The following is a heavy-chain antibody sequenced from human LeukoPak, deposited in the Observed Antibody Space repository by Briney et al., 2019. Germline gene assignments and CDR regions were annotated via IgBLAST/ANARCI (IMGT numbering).Heavy chain of an antibody. CDR3: ASAGITIWFGESIGPVHY. CDR2: INPNSGGT. J-gene: IGHJ4*02. Sequence: GASVKVSCKASGYTFTGYYMHWVRQAPGQGLEWMGWINPNSGGTNYAQKFQGRVTMTRDTSISTAYMELSRLRSDDTAVYYCASAGITIWFGESIGPVHYWGQGTLVTVSS. V-gene: IGHV1-2*02. CDR1: GYTFTGYY. D-gene: IGHD3-10*01.